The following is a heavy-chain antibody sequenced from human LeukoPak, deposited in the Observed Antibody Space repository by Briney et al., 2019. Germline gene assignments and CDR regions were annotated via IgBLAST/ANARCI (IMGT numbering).Heavy chain of an antibody. CDR1: GGSISSYY. V-gene: IGHV4-59*01. Sequence: SETLSLTCTVSGGSISSYYWSWTRQPPGKGLEWIGYIYYSGSTNYNPSLKSRVTISVDTSKNQFSLKLSSVTAADTAVYYCASRTTMIVVVPFDYWGQGTLVTVSS. J-gene: IGHJ4*02. CDR3: ASRTTMIVVVPFDY. D-gene: IGHD3-22*01. CDR2: IYYSGST.